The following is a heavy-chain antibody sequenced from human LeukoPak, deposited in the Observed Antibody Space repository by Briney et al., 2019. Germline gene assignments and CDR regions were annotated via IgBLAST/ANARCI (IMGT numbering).Heavy chain of an antibody. CDR2: INPNSGGT. CDR3: ARAGRYFDWLLSYGMDV. V-gene: IGHV1-2*02. J-gene: IGHJ6*02. Sequence: ASVKVSCKASGYTFTGYYMHRVRQAPGQGLEWMGWINPNSGGTNYAQKFQGRVTMTRDTSISTAYMELSRLRSDDTAVYYCARAGRYFDWLLSYGMDVWGQGTTVTVSS. CDR1: GYTFTGYY. D-gene: IGHD3-9*01.